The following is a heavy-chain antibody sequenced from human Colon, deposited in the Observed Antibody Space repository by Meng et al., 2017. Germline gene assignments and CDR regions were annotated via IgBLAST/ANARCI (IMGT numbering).Heavy chain of an antibody. CDR3: ARGLFDY. CDR1: GGSFSGYY. CDR2: INHSGRT. V-gene: IGHV4-34*01. Sequence: QVQLQQSGACLLKPSETLALTCAVYGGSFSGYYWSWIRQPPGKGLEWIGEINHSGRTNYNPSLKSRVTISVDTSKNQFSLKLSSVTAADTAVYYCARGLFDYWGQGTLVTVPS. J-gene: IGHJ4*02.